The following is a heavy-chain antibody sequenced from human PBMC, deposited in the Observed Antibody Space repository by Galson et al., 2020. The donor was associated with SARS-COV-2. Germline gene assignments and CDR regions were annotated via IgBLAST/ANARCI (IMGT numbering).Heavy chain of an antibody. CDR1: GGPVITTHY. Sequence: SETLSLTCTVSGGPVITTHYWAWIRQPPGKGLEWTGSLSYSGTTYYNPSLKTRVTISVDTSKTQFSLKLHSVTAADTAVYYCARDRSLQWFYYWGQGTLVTVSS. J-gene: IGHJ4*02. V-gene: IGHV4-39*07. D-gene: IGHD4-4*01. CDR2: LSYSGTT. CDR3: ARDRSLQWFYY.